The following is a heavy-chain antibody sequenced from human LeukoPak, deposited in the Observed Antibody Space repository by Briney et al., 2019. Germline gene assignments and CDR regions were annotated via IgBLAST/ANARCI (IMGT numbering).Heavy chain of an antibody. CDR3: ARDIAVAGTVGYFDY. J-gene: IGHJ4*02. CDR2: IIPIFGTA. D-gene: IGHD6-19*01. CDR1: GGTFSSYA. Sequence: GASVKVSCKASGGTFSSYAISWVRQAPGQGLEWMGGIIPIFGTANYAQKFQGRDTITADESTSTAYMELSSLRSEDTAVYYCARDIAVAGTVGYFDYWGQGTLVTVSS. V-gene: IGHV1-69*13.